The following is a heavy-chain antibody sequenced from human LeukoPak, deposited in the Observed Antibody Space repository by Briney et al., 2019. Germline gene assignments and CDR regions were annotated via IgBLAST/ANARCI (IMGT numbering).Heavy chain of an antibody. CDR3: ATSIDCSSTSCPRYYYYYYGMDV. CDR2: IYASGSI. D-gene: IGHD2-2*01. J-gene: IGHJ6*02. V-gene: IGHV4-4*07. Sequence: SETLSLTCTVSGGSISSYYWSWIRQPAGKGLEWIGRIYASGSINYNPSLKSRVTMSVDTSKNQFSLKLSSVTAADTAVYYCATSIDCSSTSCPRYYYYYYGMDVWGQGTTVTVSS. CDR1: GGSISSYY.